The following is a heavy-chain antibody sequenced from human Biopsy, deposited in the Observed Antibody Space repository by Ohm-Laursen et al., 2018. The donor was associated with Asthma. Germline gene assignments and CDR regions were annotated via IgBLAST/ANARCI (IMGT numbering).Heavy chain of an antibody. CDR2: IYYSGSP. D-gene: IGHD3-22*01. V-gene: IGHV4-31*03. CDR3: ARGQDYYDSRGYYRSFDY. Sequence: SDTLSLTCTVSYGSITSGGYYWTWIRQHPGKGLEWIGFIYYSGSPYYNPSLKSRVSISIDTSKNQFSLKLSSVTAADTAVYYCARGQDYYDSRGYYRSFDYWGQGTLVTVSS. CDR1: YGSITSGGYY. J-gene: IGHJ4*02.